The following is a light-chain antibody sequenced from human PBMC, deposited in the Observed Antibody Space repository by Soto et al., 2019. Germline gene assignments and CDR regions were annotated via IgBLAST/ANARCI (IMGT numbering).Light chain of an antibody. CDR2: DAS. Sequence: DIQMTQSPSSLSASVGDRVTITCQASQDISNYLNWYQQKPGKAPKLLIYDASNLETGVPSRLRGSGSGPDFTFTSSSLQPEDIATYYCQQYDNLPFGGGTKVEIK. J-gene: IGKJ4*01. V-gene: IGKV1-33*01. CDR3: QQYDNLP. CDR1: QDISNY.